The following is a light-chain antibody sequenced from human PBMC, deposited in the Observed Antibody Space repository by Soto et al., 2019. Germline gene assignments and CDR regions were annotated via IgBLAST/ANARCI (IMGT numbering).Light chain of an antibody. V-gene: IGKV1-39*01. CDR2: AAS. Sequence: DIQMTQSPSSLSASVGDRVTITFRASQSISSYLNWYQQKPGKAPKLLIYAASSLQSGVPSRFSGSGSGKDFTLTISSLQPEDFATYYCQQSYSTPFFGQGTRLEIK. J-gene: IGKJ5*01. CDR1: QSISSY. CDR3: QQSYSTPF.